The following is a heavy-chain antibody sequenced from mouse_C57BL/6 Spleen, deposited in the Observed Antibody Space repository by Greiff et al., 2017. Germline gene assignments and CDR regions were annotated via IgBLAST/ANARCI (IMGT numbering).Heavy chain of an antibody. V-gene: IGHV1-64*01. Sequence: QVQLQQPGAELVKPGASVKLSCKASGYTFTSYWMHWVKQRPGQGLEWIGMIHPNSGSTNYNEKFKSKDTLTVDKSSSTAYMLLSSLTSEDAAVYCCANDGADWGQGTLVTVSA. J-gene: IGHJ3*01. CDR3: ANDGAD. CDR1: GYTFTSYW. CDR2: IHPNSGST.